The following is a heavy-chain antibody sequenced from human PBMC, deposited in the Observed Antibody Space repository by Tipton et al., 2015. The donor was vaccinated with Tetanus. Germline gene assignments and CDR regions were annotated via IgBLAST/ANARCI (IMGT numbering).Heavy chain of an antibody. Sequence: TLSLTCTVSGVSVMSGEYFWSWVRHLPGKGLEAIGNTHFSGGTDSDPSLKSRATISIDMSKNQFSLKLTSVTAADTAVYFCARDVRGNGDGWSWDYGGQGPLVTVS. J-gene: IGHJ4*02. CDR2: THFSGGT. D-gene: IGHD3-10*02. V-gene: IGHV4-31*03. CDR1: GVSVMSGEYF. CDR3: ARDVRGNGDGWSWDY.